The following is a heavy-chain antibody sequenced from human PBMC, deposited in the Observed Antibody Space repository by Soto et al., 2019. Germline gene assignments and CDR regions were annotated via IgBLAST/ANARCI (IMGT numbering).Heavy chain of an antibody. J-gene: IGHJ4*02. CDR2: ISLSRGYT. V-gene: IGHV3-11*06. CDR3: ARSVDLDY. Sequence: GGSLRLSCVASGFTFSDFYMSWIRQAPGKGLEWVSYISLSRGYTKYADSVKGRFTISRDNAKDSLYLQMSSLRAEDTAVYYCARSVDLDYWGQGTLVTVSS. D-gene: IGHD2-15*01. CDR1: GFTFSDFY.